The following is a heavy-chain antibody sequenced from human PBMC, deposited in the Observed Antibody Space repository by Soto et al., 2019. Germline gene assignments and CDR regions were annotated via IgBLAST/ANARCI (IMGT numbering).Heavy chain of an antibody. CDR3: ARDHGILTGYYPIYYFDY. J-gene: IGHJ4*02. Sequence: GGSLRLSCAASGFTFSSYGMHWVRQAQGKGLEWVAVIWYDGSNKYYADSVKGRFTISRDNSKNTLYLQMNSLRAEDTAVYYCARDHGILTGYYPIYYFDYWGQGTLVTVSS. V-gene: IGHV3-33*01. CDR1: GFTFSSYG. D-gene: IGHD3-9*01. CDR2: IWYDGSNK.